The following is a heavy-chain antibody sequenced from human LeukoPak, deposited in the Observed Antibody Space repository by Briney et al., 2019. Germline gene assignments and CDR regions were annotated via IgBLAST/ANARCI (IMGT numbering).Heavy chain of an antibody. J-gene: IGHJ4*02. V-gene: IGHV4-39*07. CDR3: ARSLGSVSIDY. D-gene: IGHD1-26*01. CDR1: GGSISSSSYY. CDR2: IYYSGST. Sequence: SETLSLTCTVSGGSISSSSYYWDWIRQPPGKGLEWIGSIYYSGSTYYNPSLKSRVTISVDTSKNQFSLKLSSVTAADTAVYYCARSLGSVSIDYWGQGTLVTVSS.